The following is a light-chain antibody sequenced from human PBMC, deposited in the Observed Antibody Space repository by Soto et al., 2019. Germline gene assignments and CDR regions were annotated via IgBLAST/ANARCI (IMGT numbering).Light chain of an antibody. CDR1: SGSVSTAYY. J-gene: IGLJ3*02. Sequence: QTVVPQEPSFSVSPGGTVTLTCCLRSGSVSTAYYPSWYQQTPGQPPRTLIYSTNTRSSGVPDRFSGSILGNKAALTITGAQADDESDYYCVLFMGSGIWVFGGGTKLPVL. CDR2: STN. CDR3: VLFMGSGIWV. V-gene: IGLV8-61*01.